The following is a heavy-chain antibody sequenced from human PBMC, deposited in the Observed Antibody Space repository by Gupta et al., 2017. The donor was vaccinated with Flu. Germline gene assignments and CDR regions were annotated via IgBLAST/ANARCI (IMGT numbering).Heavy chain of an antibody. D-gene: IGHD1-20*01. J-gene: IGHJ4*02. Sequence: EVQLVESGGGLVQPGGSLRLSCEASGFPFSAFWMSWVRQAPGKGLEWVANIKQDGSEKYYVDAGKGRFTISRDNAKNSVYLRMNSLGAEDTAVYYCARHPHLYNWSQARIDNWGQGTLVTVSS. V-gene: IGHV3-7*01. CDR1: GFPFSAFW. CDR3: ARHPHLYNWSQARIDN. CDR2: IKQDGSEK.